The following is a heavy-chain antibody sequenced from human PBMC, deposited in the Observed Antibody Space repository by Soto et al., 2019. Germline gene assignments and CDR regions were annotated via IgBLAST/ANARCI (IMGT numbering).Heavy chain of an antibody. V-gene: IGHV3-30-3*01. J-gene: IGHJ4*02. CDR3: ARFYDSSGYYAPFDY. CDR2: ISYDGSNK. Sequence: PGGSLRLSCAASGFTFSSYAMHWVRQAPGKGLEWVAVISYDGSNKYYADSVKGRFTISRDNSKNTLYLQMNSLRAEDTAVYYCARFYDSSGYYAPFDYWGQGTLVTVSS. CDR1: GFTFSSYA. D-gene: IGHD3-22*01.